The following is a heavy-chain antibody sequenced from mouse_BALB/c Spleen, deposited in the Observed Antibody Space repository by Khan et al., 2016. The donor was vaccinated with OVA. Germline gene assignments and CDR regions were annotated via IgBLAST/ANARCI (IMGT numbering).Heavy chain of an antibody. Sequence: EVQRVESGGDLVKPGGSLKLSCAASGFTFSTYGMSWVRQTPDKRLEWVATISSGGHYTYYPDSVMGRSTISRDNAKNSLYLQMTSLKSEDTAIYYCARLAYYYNSEGFAYWGQGTLVTVSA. V-gene: IGHV5-6*01. D-gene: IGHD1-1*01. CDR2: ISSGGHYT. J-gene: IGHJ3*01. CDR1: GFTFSTYG. CDR3: ARLAYYYNSEGFAY.